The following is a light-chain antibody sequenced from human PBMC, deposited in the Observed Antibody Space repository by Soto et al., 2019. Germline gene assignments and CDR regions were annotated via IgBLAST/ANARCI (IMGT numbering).Light chain of an antibody. CDR3: QQYSSSFRT. CDR2: GAS. J-gene: IGKJ1*01. CDR1: QSISSSY. V-gene: IGKV3-20*01. Sequence: EIALTQSPGTLSLSPGERATLSCRASQSISSSYFAWYQQKPGQAPRLLIYGASSRATGIPDRFSGSGSGTDFTLTISRLEPEDFAVYYCQQYSSSFRTFGQGTKVDI.